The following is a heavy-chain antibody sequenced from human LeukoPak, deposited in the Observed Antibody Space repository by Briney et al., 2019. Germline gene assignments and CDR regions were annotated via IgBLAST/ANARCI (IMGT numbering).Heavy chain of an antibody. CDR3: ASGPRDGYNFYYYYGMDV. CDR1: GGTFISYA. D-gene: IGHD5-24*01. J-gene: IGHJ6*02. CDR2: IIPIFGTA. Sequence: ASVKVSCKASGGTFISYAISWVRQAPGQGLEWMGGIIPIFGTANYAQKFQGRVTITADESTSTAYMELSSLRSEDTAVYYCASGPRDGYNFYYYYGMDVWGQGTTVTVSS. V-gene: IGHV1-69*13.